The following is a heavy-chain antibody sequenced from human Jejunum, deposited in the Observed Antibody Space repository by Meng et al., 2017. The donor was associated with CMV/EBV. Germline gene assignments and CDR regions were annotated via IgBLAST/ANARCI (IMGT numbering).Heavy chain of an antibody. J-gene: IGHJ5*02. Sequence: GSMRDYYWGWIRQPPGRGLEWIGCMYYSGTTNCYSPSLKSRVTISVDTSKNQLSLKLSSVTAADTAVYFCARQRVSVVEGGSWFDPWGQGTLVTVSS. CDR1: GSMRDYY. CDR2: MYYSGTT. D-gene: IGHD2-15*01. CDR3: ARQRVSVVEGGSWFDP. V-gene: IGHV4-59*01.